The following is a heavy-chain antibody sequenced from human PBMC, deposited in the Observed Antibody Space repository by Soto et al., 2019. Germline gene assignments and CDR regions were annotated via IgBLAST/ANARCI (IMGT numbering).Heavy chain of an antibody. CDR1: GFTFSSYV. D-gene: IGHD4-17*01. V-gene: IGHV3-23*01. CDR3: AKTWEDYGDYLDAFEL. CDR2: ISGSGGST. J-gene: IGHJ3*01. Sequence: EVQLLESGGGLVQPGGSLRLSCAASGFTFSSYVMSWVRQAPGKGLEWVSAISGSGGSTYYADSVKGRFTISRDNSKNTQYLQMTSLRAEDTDVYYCAKTWEDYGDYLDAFELWGQGTMVTVSS.